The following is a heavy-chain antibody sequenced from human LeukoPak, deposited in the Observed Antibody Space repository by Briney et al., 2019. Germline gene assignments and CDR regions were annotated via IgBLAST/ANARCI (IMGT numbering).Heavy chain of an antibody. CDR3: ARLGDYYDSSGSSYDY. J-gene: IGHJ4*02. CDR1: GYTFTSYG. Sequence: ASVKVSCKASGYTFTSYGISWVRQAPGQGLEWMGWISAYNGNTNYAQKLQGRVTMTTDTSTSTAYMELSSLRSEDMAVYYCARLGDYYDSSGSSYDYWGQGTLVTVSS. D-gene: IGHD3-22*01. CDR2: ISAYNGNT. V-gene: IGHV1-18*03.